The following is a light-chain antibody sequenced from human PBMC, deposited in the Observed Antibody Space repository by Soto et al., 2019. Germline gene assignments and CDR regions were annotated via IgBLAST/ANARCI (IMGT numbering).Light chain of an antibody. V-gene: IGKV3D-7*01. J-gene: IGKJ5*01. CDR2: GAS. CDR1: QSDSSSY. Sequence: PGARGTLSCTASQSDSSSYLAGYQQKPGQAPRLLIYGASTRATSIPARFSGSGSGTDFTLTISSLQPEDFAVYYCQQDYNLPITFGQGTKLDIK. CDR3: QQDYNLPIT.